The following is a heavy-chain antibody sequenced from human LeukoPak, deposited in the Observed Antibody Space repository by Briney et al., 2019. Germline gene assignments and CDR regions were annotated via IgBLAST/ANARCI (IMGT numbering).Heavy chain of an antibody. CDR3: ARDEAGFGTTPLDY. Sequence: ASVKVSCKASGYTFTNYGITWVRQAPGRGLQCMGGISTYNDNTHYAQRFQGRVTMTTDTSTSTVYMELRSLRSDDTAVYYCARDEAGFGTTPLDYWGQGTLVTVSS. J-gene: IGHJ4*02. CDR1: GYTFTNYG. D-gene: IGHD2-8*01. V-gene: IGHV1-18*01. CDR2: ISTYNDNT.